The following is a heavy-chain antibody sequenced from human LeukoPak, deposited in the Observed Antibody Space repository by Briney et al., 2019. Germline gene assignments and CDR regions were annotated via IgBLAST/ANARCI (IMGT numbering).Heavy chain of an antibody. CDR1: GFTFSSYS. CDR2: ISSSSSYI. J-gene: IGHJ6*02. CDR3: ARDPSYGSGWYSYYYYYYGMDV. Sequence: GGSLRLSCAASGFTFSSYSMNWVRQAPGKGLEWVSSISSSSSYIYYADSVKGRFTISRDNAKNSLYLQMNSLRAEDTAVYYCARDPSYGSGWYSYYYYYYGMDVWGQGTTVTVSS. D-gene: IGHD6-19*01. V-gene: IGHV3-21*01.